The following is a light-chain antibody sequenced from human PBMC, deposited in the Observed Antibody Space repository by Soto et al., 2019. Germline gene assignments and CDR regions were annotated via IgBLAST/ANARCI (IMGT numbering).Light chain of an antibody. CDR2: GAS. CDR3: QQYSNWPPIP. CDR1: QSVDSH. V-gene: IGKV3-15*01. J-gene: IGKJ5*01. Sequence: ETVMTQSPATLSVSPGERATLSCRASQSVDSHLAWYRQKPGQAPRLLIYGASTRATGIPARFSGSGSGTEFTLTISSLQSEDFAVYYCQQYSNWPPIPFGQGTRLEIK.